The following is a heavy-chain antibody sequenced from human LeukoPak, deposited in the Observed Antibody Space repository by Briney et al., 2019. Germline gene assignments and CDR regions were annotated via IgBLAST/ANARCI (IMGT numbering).Heavy chain of an antibody. V-gene: IGHV4-30-2*01. D-gene: IGHD7-27*01. J-gene: IGHJ5*02. CDR1: GGSISSGGYS. CDR2: IYHSGST. Sequence: PSETLSLTCAVSGGSISSGGYSWSWIRQPRGKGLEWIGYIYHSGSTYYNPSLKSRVTISVDRSKNQFSLKLSSVTAADTAVCYCARAPLGYWFDPWGQGTLVTVSS. CDR3: ARAPLGYWFDP.